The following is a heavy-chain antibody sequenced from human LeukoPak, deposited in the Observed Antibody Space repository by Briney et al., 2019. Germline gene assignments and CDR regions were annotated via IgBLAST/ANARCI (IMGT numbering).Heavy chain of an antibody. J-gene: IGHJ4*02. V-gene: IGHV1-2*02. CDR1: GYTFTGYY. D-gene: IGHD6-19*01. Sequence: ASVTVSCKASGYTFTGYYMHWVRQAPGQGLECMGWINPSSGGTDYAQNFQGRVTMTRDTSISTAYMELYSLRSDDTAVYYCARSAVAARGLFDYWGQGTLVTVSS. CDR3: ARSAVAARGLFDY. CDR2: INPSSGGT.